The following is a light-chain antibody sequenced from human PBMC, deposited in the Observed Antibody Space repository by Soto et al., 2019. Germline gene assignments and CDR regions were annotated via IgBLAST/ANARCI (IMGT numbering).Light chain of an antibody. J-gene: IGKJ1*01. CDR2: AAS. CDR1: QSISSY. CDR3: QQSYSTPRT. V-gene: IGKV1-39*01. Sequence: DIQMTQSPSSLSASVGDRVTITCRASQSISSYLNWYQQKPVKAPKLLIYAASSLQSGVPSRFSGSVSGTDFTLTISSLQPEDFATYYCQQSYSTPRTFGQGTKVEIK.